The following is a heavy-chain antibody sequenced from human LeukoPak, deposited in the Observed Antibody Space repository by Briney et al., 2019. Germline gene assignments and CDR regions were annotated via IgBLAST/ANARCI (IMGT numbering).Heavy chain of an antibody. CDR3: ARRVAATSFRDY. D-gene: IGHD6-19*01. CDR2: IYHSGST. Sequence: SETLSLTCTVSGYSISSGYYWGWIRQPPVKGLEWIGNIYHSGSTYYDPSLKSRVTISLDTSKNQFSLKLSSVTAADTAVYYCARRVAATSFRDYLGQGTLVTVSS. V-gene: IGHV4-38-2*02. CDR1: GYSISSGYY. J-gene: IGHJ4*02.